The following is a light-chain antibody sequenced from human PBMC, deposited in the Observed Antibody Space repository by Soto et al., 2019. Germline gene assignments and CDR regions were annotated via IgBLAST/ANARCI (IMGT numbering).Light chain of an antibody. CDR1: QSVYSN. CDR2: GAS. Sequence: EIVMTQSPATLSVSPGERATLSCRASQSVYSNLAWYQQKPGQAPRLLIYGASTRATGIPARFSGSGSGTEFTLTISSPQSEDFAVYYCQQYNNWPPWTFGQGTKVEIK. J-gene: IGKJ1*01. V-gene: IGKV3-15*01. CDR3: QQYNNWPPWT.